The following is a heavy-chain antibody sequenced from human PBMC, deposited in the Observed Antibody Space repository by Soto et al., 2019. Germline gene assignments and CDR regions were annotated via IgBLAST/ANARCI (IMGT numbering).Heavy chain of an antibody. V-gene: IGHV3-23*01. Sequence: EVQLLESGGGLVQPGGSLRLSCAASGFTFSSYAMSWVRQAPGKGLEWVSAISGSGGTTCYADSVKGRFTISRDNSKNTLYLQMNSLRAEDTAVYYCAKRSYDFWSGYNVDSYWYFDLWGRGTLVIVSS. J-gene: IGHJ2*01. CDR3: AKRSYDFWSGYNVDSYWYFDL. D-gene: IGHD3-3*01. CDR1: GFTFSSYA. CDR2: ISGSGGTT.